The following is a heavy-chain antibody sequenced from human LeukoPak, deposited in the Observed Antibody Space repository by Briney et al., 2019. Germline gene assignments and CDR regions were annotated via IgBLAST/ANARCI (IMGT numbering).Heavy chain of an antibody. V-gene: IGHV7-4-1*02. CDR2: INTNSGKA. CDR1: GYTFTSYA. D-gene: IGHD3-10*01. Sequence: ASVKVSCVASGYTFTSYAMNWVRQAPGQGLEWVAWINTNSGKATYAHGLRGRFVFSLDTSVRTAYLQISSLKAEDIAVYYCARDGNTYGSWSSASAYYYYGMDVWGQGTTVTAS. CDR3: ARDGNTYGSWSSASAYYYYGMDV. J-gene: IGHJ6*02.